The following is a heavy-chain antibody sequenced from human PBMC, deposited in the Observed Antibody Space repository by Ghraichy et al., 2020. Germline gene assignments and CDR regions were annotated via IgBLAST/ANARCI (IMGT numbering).Heavy chain of an antibody. CDR2: INDDGDST. D-gene: IGHD1-26*01. J-gene: IGHJ4*02. CDR1: GFTFSSYG. V-gene: IGHV3-64D*06. CDR3: VKKFAGGSSWYFDC. Sequence: GGSLRLSCSASGFTFSSYGMHWVRQAPGKGLEYVSAINDDGDSTYYADSVKGRFTISRDNSKNTLYLQMSSLRAEDTAVYYFVKKFAGGSSWYFDCWGQGTLVTVSS.